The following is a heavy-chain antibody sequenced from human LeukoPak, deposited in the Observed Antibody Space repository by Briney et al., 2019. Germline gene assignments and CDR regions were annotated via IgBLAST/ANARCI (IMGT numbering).Heavy chain of an antibody. Sequence: ASVKVSCKASGYTFTRYGISWVRQAPGQGLEWMGWISGYNGNTKYAQKLQGRFTMTTETSTSTAYMELRSLRSDDTAVYYCARYEVLGMTTIGDYYYMDVWGKGTTVTVSS. J-gene: IGHJ6*03. CDR2: ISGYNGNT. CDR3: ARYEVLGMTTIGDYYYMDV. D-gene: IGHD3-22*01. V-gene: IGHV1-18*01. CDR1: GYTFTRYG.